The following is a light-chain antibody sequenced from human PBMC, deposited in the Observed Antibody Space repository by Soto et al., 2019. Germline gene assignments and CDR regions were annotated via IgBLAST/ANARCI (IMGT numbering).Light chain of an antibody. CDR1: SGDVGGYNY. CDR3: SSYTSSSTLV. Sequence: QSALTQRASVSGSPGQSITISCTGTSGDVGGYNYVSWYQQHPGKAPKLMIYDVSNRPSGVSNRFSGSKSGNTASLTISGLQAEDEADYYCSSYTSSSTLVFGIGTKLTVL. V-gene: IGLV2-14*01. J-gene: IGLJ1*01. CDR2: DVS.